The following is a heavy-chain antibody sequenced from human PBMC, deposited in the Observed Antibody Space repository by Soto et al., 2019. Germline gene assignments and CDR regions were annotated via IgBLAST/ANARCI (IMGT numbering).Heavy chain of an antibody. D-gene: IGHD2-15*01. CDR1: GGSIYRSGYY. CDR2: IDYNGVT. CDR3: GKVLVGDTGHTESDS. V-gene: IGHV4-39*01. J-gene: IGHJ4*02. Sequence: PSETLSLTCTVSGGSIYRSGYYWGWIRQPPGGGLEWIGNIDYNGVTYSNPSLKSRVTISRDTSKNQFSLKLTSVTAADTALYYCGKVLVGDTGHTESDSWGPGTLVTVST.